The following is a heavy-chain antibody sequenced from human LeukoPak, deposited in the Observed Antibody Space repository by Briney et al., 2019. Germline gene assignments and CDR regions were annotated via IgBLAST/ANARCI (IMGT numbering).Heavy chain of an antibody. Sequence: SETLSLTCAVFGGSFSGYYWSWIRQPPGKGLEWIGEINHSGSTNYNPSLKSRITISVDTSKNQFSLKLTSVTAADTAVYYCARHDSSGPYNAFDIWGQGTMVTVSS. V-gene: IGHV4-34*01. CDR1: GGSFSGYY. CDR2: INHSGST. J-gene: IGHJ3*02. CDR3: ARHDSSGPYNAFDI. D-gene: IGHD3-22*01.